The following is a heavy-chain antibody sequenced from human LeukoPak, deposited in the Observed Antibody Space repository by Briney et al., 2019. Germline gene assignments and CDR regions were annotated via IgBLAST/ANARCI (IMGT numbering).Heavy chain of an antibody. V-gene: IGHV3-23*01. CDR2: ISGSGGST. CDR1: GFTFGSYA. J-gene: IGHJ4*02. Sequence: GGSLRLSCAASGFTFGSYAMSWVRQAPGKGLEWVPAISGSGGSTYYADSVKGRFTISRDNSKNTLYLQMNSLRAEDTAVYYCAKAPHRQAASDYWGQGTLVTVSS. D-gene: IGHD6-13*01. CDR3: AKAPHRQAASDY.